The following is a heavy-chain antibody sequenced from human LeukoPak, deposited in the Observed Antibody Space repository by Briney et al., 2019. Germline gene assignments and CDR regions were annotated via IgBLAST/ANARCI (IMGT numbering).Heavy chain of an antibody. CDR1: GFTFSSYA. CDR3: AGGSSGWYYFDF. CDR2: ISGSGGST. Sequence: PGGSLRLSCAASGFTFSSYAMSWVRQAPGKGLKWVSGISGSGGSTYYADSVKGRFTISRDNSKNTLYLQMNSLRAEDTAVYYCAGGSSGWYYFDFWGQGTLATVSS. V-gene: IGHV3-23*01. D-gene: IGHD6-19*01. J-gene: IGHJ4*02.